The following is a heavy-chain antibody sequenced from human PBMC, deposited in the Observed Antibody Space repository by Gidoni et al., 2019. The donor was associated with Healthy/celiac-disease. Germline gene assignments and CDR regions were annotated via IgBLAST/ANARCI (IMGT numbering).Heavy chain of an antibody. Sequence: EVQLVESGGGLVKPGGSVRLSCAASGFTFSNAWMSWVRQAPGKGLELVGRIKSKTDGGTTDYAAPVKGRFTISRDDSKNTLYLQMNSLKTEDTAVYYCTTDEGSSWSVVTFDYWGQGTLVTVSS. D-gene: IGHD6-13*01. CDR2: IKSKTDGGTT. CDR1: GFTFSNAW. CDR3: TTDEGSSWSVVTFDY. J-gene: IGHJ4*02. V-gene: IGHV3-15*01.